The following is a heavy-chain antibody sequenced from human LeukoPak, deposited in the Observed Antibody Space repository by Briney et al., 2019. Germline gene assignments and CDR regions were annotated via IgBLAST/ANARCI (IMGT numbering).Heavy chain of an antibody. CDR1: GFTFNSYS. CDR2: ISGSNSYI. CDR3: ARDQVAAAGNDY. V-gene: IGHV3-21*04. J-gene: IGHJ4*02. D-gene: IGHD6-13*01. Sequence: GGSLRLSCAASGFTFNSYSMNWVRQAPGKGLEWVSSISGSNSYIYYADSMKGRFTISRDNAKNSLYLQMNSLRAEDTTLYYCARDQVAAAGNDYWGQGTLVTVSS.